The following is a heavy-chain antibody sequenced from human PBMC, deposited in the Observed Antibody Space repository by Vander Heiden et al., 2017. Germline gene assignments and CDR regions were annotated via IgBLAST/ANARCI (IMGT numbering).Heavy chain of an antibody. D-gene: IGHD3-10*01. V-gene: IGHV3-15*01. CDR1: GFTFSNAW. Sequence: EVQLVESGGGLVKPGGSLRLPCAASGFTFSNAWVSLVRQAPGKGLGWVGRIKSKTDGGTTDYAAPVKGRFTISRDDSKNTLYLQMNSLKTEDTAVYYCTTAIHLRYYGSGSLDYWGQGTLVTVSS. J-gene: IGHJ4*02. CDR3: TTAIHLRYYGSGSLDY. CDR2: IKSKTDGGTT.